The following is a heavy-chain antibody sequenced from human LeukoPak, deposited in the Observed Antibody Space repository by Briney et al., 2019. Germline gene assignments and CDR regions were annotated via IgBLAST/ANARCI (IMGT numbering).Heavy chain of an antibody. J-gene: IGHJ6*02. D-gene: IGHD5-24*01. CDR1: GGSISSYY. V-gene: IGHV4-59*08. CDR3: ARLRSGDGYNFPRYYYYGMDV. Sequence: SETLSLTCTVSGGSISSYYWSWIRQPPGKGLEWIGYIYYSGSTNYNPSLKSRVTISVDTSKNQFSLKLSSVTAADAAVYYCARLRSGDGYNFPRYYYYGMDVWGQGTTVTVSS. CDR2: IYYSGST.